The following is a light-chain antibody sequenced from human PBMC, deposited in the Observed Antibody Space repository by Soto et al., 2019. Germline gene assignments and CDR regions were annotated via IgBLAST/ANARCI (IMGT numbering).Light chain of an antibody. CDR3: QQYGNSRYT. Sequence: ETVLTQSPGTLSLSPGDRATLSCRASQSVNSNYLAWYQQIPGQAPRLLIYGVSNRATDIPDRFSGSGSGTDFTLTISRLEPEDFAMYYCQQYGNSRYTFGQGTKLEIK. J-gene: IGKJ2*01. CDR1: QSVNSNY. CDR2: GVS. V-gene: IGKV3-20*01.